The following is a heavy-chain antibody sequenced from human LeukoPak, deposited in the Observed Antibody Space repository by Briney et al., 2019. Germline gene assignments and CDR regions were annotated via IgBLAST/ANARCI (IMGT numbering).Heavy chain of an antibody. V-gene: IGHV3-23*01. J-gene: IGHJ4*02. CDR2: ISDSGVRT. Sequence: SLTLSYPAAASTVSSYGIGSVRQAPRNCLESDSIISDSGVRTYSADSVKGRFTSSRDNSKNTLYLQMKSLRGEDTAVYYCAKYEASTVAPAFGYWGQGTLVTVSS. CDR1: ASTVSSYG. CDR3: AKYEASTVAPAFGY. D-gene: IGHD4-23*01.